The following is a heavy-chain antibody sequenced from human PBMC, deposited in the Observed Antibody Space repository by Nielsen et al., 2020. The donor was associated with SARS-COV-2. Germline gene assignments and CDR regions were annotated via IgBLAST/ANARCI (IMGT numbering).Heavy chain of an antibody. CDR3: ARAQNSGWTDY. Sequence: VRQAPGKGLQWVAVISHDGSNKSYADSVKGRFTISRDNSKNTLYLQMNSLRPEDTAVYYCARAQNSGWTDYWGQGTLVTVSS. D-gene: IGHD6-19*01. J-gene: IGHJ4*02. CDR2: ISHDGSNK. V-gene: IGHV3-30-3*01.